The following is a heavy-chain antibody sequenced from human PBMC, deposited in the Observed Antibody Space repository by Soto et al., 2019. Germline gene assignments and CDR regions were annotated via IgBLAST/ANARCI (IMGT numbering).Heavy chain of an antibody. D-gene: IGHD3-10*01. Sequence: SETLSLTCTVSGGSITNAAYYWGWIRQPPGKGLECIGIIFYSGNTYYSPSLKSRVTMSVDTSKNQFSLKLSSVSAADTSMYYCARVFGSGSYYFAYRGQGTLVPVSS. CDR2: IFYSGNT. J-gene: IGHJ4*02. CDR1: GGSITNAAYY. CDR3: ARVFGSGSYYFAY. V-gene: IGHV4-39*01.